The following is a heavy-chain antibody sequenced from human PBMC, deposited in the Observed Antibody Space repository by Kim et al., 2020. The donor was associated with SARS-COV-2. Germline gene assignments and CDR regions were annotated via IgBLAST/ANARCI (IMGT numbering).Heavy chain of an antibody. CDR1: GFTFSSYA. CDR2: ISGSGGST. Sequence: GGSLRLSCAASGFTFSSYAMSWVRQAPGKGLEWVSAISGSGGSTYYADSVKGRFTISRDNSKNTLYLQMNSLRAEDTAVYYCAKLRLDLFVVVPAEYYFDYWGQGTLVTVSS. V-gene: IGHV3-23*01. J-gene: IGHJ4*02. D-gene: IGHD2-2*01. CDR3: AKLRLDLFVVVPAEYYFDY.